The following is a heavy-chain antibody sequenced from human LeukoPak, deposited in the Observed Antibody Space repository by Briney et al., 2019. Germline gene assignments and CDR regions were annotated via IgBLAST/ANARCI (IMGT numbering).Heavy chain of an antibody. D-gene: IGHD4-11*01. CDR2: IDANNGDT. J-gene: IGHJ4*02. CDR3: ARDPSSVTLSFFDY. V-gene: IGHV1-2*02. Sequence: ASVKVSCRASEYSFRGNYIHGLRQAPGQGLEGMGWIDANNGDTKSAEKFEGRVTMSRDTSISTAYMDLSLTPDDAAVYYCARDPSSVTLSFFDYWGQGTLVTVSS. CDR1: EYSFRGNY.